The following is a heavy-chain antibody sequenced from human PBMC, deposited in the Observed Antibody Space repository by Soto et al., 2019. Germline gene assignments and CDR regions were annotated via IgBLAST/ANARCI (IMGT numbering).Heavy chain of an antibody. CDR2: ITYDGSNK. J-gene: IGHJ5*02. CDR3: ARDRATGRLSFNWFDP. V-gene: IGHV3-30-3*01. CDR1: GFTFSSYA. Sequence: PGGSLRLSCAASGFTFSSYAMHWVRQAPGKGLEWVAVITYDGSNKYYADFVKGRFTISRDNSKNTLYLQMNSLRAEDTAVYYCARDRATGRLSFNWFDPWGQGTLVTVSS. D-gene: IGHD1-26*01.